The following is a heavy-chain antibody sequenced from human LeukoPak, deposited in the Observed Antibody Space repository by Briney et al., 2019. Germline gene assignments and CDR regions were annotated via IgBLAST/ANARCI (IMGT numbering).Heavy chain of an antibody. Sequence: ASVKVSCKASGYTFTSYAMHWVRQAPGQRLEWMGWINAGNGNTKYSQKFQGRVTVTRDTSTSTVHMELSGLRSEDTAVYYCARDQEGFDYWGQGTLVTVSS. CDR2: INAGNGNT. V-gene: IGHV1-3*01. CDR1: GYTFTSYA. CDR3: ARDQEGFDY. J-gene: IGHJ4*02.